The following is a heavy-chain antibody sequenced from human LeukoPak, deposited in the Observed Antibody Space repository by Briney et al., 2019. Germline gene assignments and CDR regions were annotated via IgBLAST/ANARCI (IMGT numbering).Heavy chain of an antibody. CDR2: IYSSGST. V-gene: IGHV4-59*08. Sequence: PSETLSLTCTVSGGSISSYYWSWIRQSPGKGLEWIGYIYSSGSTKYNPSLKSRLTISVDTSKNQFSLKLSSVTAADTAVYYCARHGTSSYYYAMDVWGQGTTVTVSS. CDR1: GGSISSYY. J-gene: IGHJ6*02. CDR3: ARHGTSSYYYAMDV. D-gene: IGHD1-1*01.